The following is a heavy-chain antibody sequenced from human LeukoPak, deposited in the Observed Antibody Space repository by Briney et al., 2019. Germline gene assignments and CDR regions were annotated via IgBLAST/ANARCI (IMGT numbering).Heavy chain of an antibody. Sequence: GGSLRLSCAASGFTFSSYSMNWVRQAPGKGLEWVSSISSSSGYIYYADSVKGRFTISRDNAKNSLYLQMNSLRAEDTAVYYCARDGGYSGYDVYYYYYYMDVWGKGTTVTVSS. J-gene: IGHJ6*03. CDR2: ISSSSGYI. V-gene: IGHV3-21*01. D-gene: IGHD5-12*01. CDR1: GFTFSSYS. CDR3: ARDGGYSGYDVYYYYYYMDV.